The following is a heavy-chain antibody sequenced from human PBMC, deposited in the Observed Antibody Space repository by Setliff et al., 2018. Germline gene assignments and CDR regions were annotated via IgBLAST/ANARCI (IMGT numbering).Heavy chain of an antibody. J-gene: IGHJ5*02. CDR2: VYSSVYSSGIT. V-gene: IGHV4-61*02. CDR1: GGSMSSGPNY. CDR3: ARASYGWGSHYKIKWFDP. Sequence: SETLSLTCTVSGGSMSSGPNYWSWIRQPAGRGLEWVGRVYSSVYSSGITSYNPSLKSRVTISLDKSRNQFSLHLNSVTASDTAVYYCARASYGWGSHYKIKWFDPWGQGTLVTVSS. D-gene: IGHD3-10*01.